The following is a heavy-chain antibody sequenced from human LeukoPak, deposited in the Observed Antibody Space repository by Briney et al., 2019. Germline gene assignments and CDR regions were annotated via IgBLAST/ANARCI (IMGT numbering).Heavy chain of an antibody. Sequence: GGSLRLSCAAPGFTLSSYAMSWVRQAPGKGLEWVSAISGSGGSTYYADSVKDRFTISRDNSKNTLYLQMNSLRAEDTAVYYCAKERKYYYDSSGYLFDPWGQGTLVTVSS. CDR2: ISGSGGST. CDR1: GFTLSSYA. CDR3: AKERKYYYDSSGYLFDP. D-gene: IGHD3-22*01. V-gene: IGHV3-23*01. J-gene: IGHJ5*02.